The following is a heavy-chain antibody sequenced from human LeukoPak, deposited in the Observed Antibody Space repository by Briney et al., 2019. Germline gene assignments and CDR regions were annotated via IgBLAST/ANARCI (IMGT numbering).Heavy chain of an antibody. J-gene: IGHJ6*02. Sequence: GGSLRLSCAASGSSITYDYMTWVRQAPGEGLEWVSLIDHAGTTYYADSLKGRFTISRHTSNNTLFLQMKSLRPEDTAVYYCARTSYYYDMDVWGQGTTVIVSS. CDR2: IDHAGTT. V-gene: IGHV3-53*04. CDR1: GSSITYDY. CDR3: ARTSYYYDMDV.